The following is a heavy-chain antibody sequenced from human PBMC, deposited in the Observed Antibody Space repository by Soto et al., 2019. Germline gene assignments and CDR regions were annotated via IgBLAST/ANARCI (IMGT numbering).Heavy chain of an antibody. D-gene: IGHD2-8*01. J-gene: IGHJ4*02. V-gene: IGHV3-23*01. Sequence: GGPLRLPCAALGCTFRTYARRWVRQAQGEGLEWVAGLFGSGGGISYADSVKGRFTISRDNSKNMLYLQMNSLRAEDTAVYYCAKDRQPDGRWPFDHWGRGTLVTVSS. CDR1: GCTFRTYA. CDR3: AKDRQPDGRWPFDH. CDR2: LFGSGGGI.